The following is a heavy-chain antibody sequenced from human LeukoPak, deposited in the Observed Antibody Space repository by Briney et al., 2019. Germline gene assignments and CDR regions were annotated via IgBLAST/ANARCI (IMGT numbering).Heavy chain of an antibody. Sequence: SETLSLTCTVSGVSISSSNYYRGWIRQPPGKGLEWIGSIYYSGSTYYNPSLKSRVTISVDTSKNQFSLKLSSVTAADTAVYYCARRYYSGSGSYPAHIDYWGQGTLVTVSS. CDR3: ARRYYSGSGSYPAHIDY. D-gene: IGHD3-10*01. CDR2: IYYSGST. J-gene: IGHJ4*02. CDR1: GVSISSSNYY. V-gene: IGHV4-39*01.